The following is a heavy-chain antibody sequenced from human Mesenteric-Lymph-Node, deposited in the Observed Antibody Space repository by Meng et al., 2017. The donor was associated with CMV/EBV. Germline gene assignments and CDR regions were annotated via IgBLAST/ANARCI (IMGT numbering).Heavy chain of an antibody. V-gene: IGHV1-18*01. CDR1: GYPFNTYG. Sequence: ASVKVSCKVSGYPFNTYGISWVRQAPGQGLEWMGWINSYKSNTNYAQNLQGRVTMTTDTPTTTAYMELRSLRSDDSAVYYCLIGDDRSGYYDEYWGQGTLVTVSS. CDR3: LIGDDRSGYYDEY. CDR2: INSYKSNT. D-gene: IGHD3-22*01. J-gene: IGHJ4*02.